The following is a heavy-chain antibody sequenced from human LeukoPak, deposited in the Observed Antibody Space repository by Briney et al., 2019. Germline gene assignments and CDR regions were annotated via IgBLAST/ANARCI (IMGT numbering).Heavy chain of an antibody. CDR3: AKELGYYDSSGYYVSYFDY. CDR2: ITTSDGNT. Sequence: GGSLRLSCAASGFTFSSYTMSWVRQAPGKGLEWVSTITTSDGNTYYADSVKGRFTVSRDNSKNTLYQQMNSLRAEDTAVYYCAKELGYYDSSGYYVSYFDYWGQGTLVTVSS. D-gene: IGHD3-22*01. CDR1: GFTFSSYT. J-gene: IGHJ4*02. V-gene: IGHV3-23*01.